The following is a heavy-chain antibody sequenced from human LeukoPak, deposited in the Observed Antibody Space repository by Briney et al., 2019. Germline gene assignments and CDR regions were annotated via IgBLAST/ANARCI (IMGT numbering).Heavy chain of an antibody. CDR1: GFTFSIYS. D-gene: IGHD2-2*01. V-gene: IGHV3-23*01. CDR3: AKGRRYCSSTSCYDRAEDDYMDV. Sequence: PGGSLRLSCAASGFTFSIYSMNWVRQAPGKGLEWVSAISGSGGSTYYADSVKGRFTISRDNSKNTLYLQMNSLRAEDTAVYYCAKGRRYCSSTSCYDRAEDDYMDVWGQGTLVTVSS. CDR2: ISGSGGST. J-gene: IGHJ4*02.